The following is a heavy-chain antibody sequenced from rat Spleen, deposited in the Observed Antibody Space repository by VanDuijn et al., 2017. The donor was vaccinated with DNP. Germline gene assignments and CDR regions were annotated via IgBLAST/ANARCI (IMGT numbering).Heavy chain of an antibody. J-gene: IGHJ4*01. Sequence: EVQLVESGGGLVQPGRSLKLSCAASGFTFSDYNMAWVRQAPKKGLEWVATITTDGSNTYYRDSVKGRFTISRDNAENTVYLQMNSLRSEDTATYYCAKDRDGGFAMDAWGQGTSVTISS. CDR3: AKDRDGGFAMDA. CDR1: GFTFSDYN. D-gene: IGHD1-11*01. V-gene: IGHV5-7*01. CDR2: ITTDGSNT.